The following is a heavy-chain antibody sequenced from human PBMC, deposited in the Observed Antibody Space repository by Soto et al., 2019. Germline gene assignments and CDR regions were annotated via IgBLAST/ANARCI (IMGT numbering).Heavy chain of an antibody. CDR2: ISYDGSNK. CDR3: ARGVGNWFDP. J-gene: IGHJ5*02. Sequence: QVQLVESGGGVVQPGRSLRLSCAASGFTFSSYAMHWVRQAPGKGLEWVAVISYDGSNKYYADSVKGRFTISRDNSKNTLYLQMNSLRAEATAVYSCARGVGNWFDPWGQGTLVTVSS. CDR1: GFTFSSYA. D-gene: IGHD1-26*01. V-gene: IGHV3-30-3*01.